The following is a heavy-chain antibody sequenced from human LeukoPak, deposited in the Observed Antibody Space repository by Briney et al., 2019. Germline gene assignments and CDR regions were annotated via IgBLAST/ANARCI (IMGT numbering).Heavy chain of an antibody. V-gene: IGHV1-8*01. CDR3: ARDRITVTTLRPLDY. Sequence: ASVKVSCKASGYTFTSYDINWVRQATGQGLEWMGWMNPNSGNTGYAQKFQGRVAMTRDTSISTAYMELSSLRSEDTAVYYCARDRITVTTLRPLDYWGQGTLVTVSS. D-gene: IGHD4-4*01. CDR1: GYTFTSYD. CDR2: MNPNSGNT. J-gene: IGHJ4*02.